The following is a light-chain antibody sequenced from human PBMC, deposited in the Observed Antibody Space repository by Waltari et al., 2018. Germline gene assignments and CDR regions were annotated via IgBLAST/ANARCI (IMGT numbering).Light chain of an antibody. CDR1: QIVSSN. CDR2: GAS. V-gene: IGKV3-15*01. Sequence: EIVMTQSPATLSVSPGGGATLSCRASQIVSSNLAWYQQKPGQAPRLLIYGASTRATGIPARFSGSGSGTEFTLTISSMQSGDFAVYYCQQYNNWPRTFGQGTKVEIK. J-gene: IGKJ1*01. CDR3: QQYNNWPRT.